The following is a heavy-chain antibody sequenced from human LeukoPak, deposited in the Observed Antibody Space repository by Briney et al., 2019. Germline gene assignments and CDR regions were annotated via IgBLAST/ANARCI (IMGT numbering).Heavy chain of an antibody. CDR3: ARPWGYYYDSSGPIPDAFDI. V-gene: IGHV1-24*01. J-gene: IGHJ3*02. Sequence: GASVKVSCKVSGYTLTELSMHWVRQAPGKGLEWMGGFDPEDGETIYAQKFQGRVTMTEDTSTDTAYMELSSLRSEDTAVYYCARPWGYYYDSSGPIPDAFDIWGQGTMVTVSS. CDR1: GYTLTELS. CDR2: FDPEDGET. D-gene: IGHD3-22*01.